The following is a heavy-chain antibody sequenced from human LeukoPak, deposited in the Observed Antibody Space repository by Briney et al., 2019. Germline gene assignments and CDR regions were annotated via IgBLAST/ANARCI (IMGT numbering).Heavy chain of an antibody. CDR3: ARGFTPVTGTNPRDYYYYGMDV. J-gene: IGHJ6*02. Sequence: GASVKVSCKASGYTFTSYGISWVRQAPGQGLEWMGWSSAYNGNTNYAQKLQGRVTMTTDTSTSTAYMELRSLRSDDTAVYYCARGFTPVTGTNPRDYYYYGMDVWGQGTTVTVSS. D-gene: IGHD1-7*01. CDR1: GYTFTSYG. CDR2: SSAYNGNT. V-gene: IGHV1-18*01.